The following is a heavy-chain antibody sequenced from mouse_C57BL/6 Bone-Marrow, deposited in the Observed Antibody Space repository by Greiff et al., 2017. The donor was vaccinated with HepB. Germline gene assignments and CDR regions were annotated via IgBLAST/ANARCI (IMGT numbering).Heavy chain of an antibody. CDR2: IDPSDSYT. V-gene: IGHV1-59*01. J-gene: IGHJ3*01. CDR1: GYTFTSYW. Sequence: QVQLQKPGAELVRPGTSVKLSCKASGYTFTSYWMHWVKQRPGQGLEWIGVIDPSDSYTNYNQKFKGKATLTVDTSSSTAYMQLSSLTSEDSAVYYCARSFAYWGQGTLVTVSA. CDR3: ARSFAY.